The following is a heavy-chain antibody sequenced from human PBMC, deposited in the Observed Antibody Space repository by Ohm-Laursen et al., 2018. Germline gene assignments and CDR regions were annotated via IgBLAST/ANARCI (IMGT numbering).Heavy chain of an antibody. Sequence: GSLRLSCAASGFTFSSYAMSWVRQAPGKGLEWVSTISDSGGSTYYADSVKGRFTISRDNSKNTLYLQMNSLRAEDTAVYYCAKEMITIFGVVGYFDYWGQGTLVTVSS. CDR2: ISDSGGST. CDR3: AKEMITIFGVVGYFDY. CDR1: GFTFSSYA. D-gene: IGHD3-3*01. J-gene: IGHJ4*02. V-gene: IGHV3-23*01.